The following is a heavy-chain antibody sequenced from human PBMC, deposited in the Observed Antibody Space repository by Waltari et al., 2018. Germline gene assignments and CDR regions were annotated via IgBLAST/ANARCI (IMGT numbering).Heavy chain of an antibody. CDR3: ARDPRGTGAFDI. CDR1: GSTFTSYA. D-gene: IGHD2-8*02. Sequence: QVQLVQSGAEVKKPGASVKVSCKASGSTFTSYAMHWVRQAPGQRLEWMGWINAGNGNTKDSQKFQGRVTITRDTAASTVDMELSSLRSEDTAVYYCARDPRGTGAFDIWGQGTMVTVSS. CDR2: INAGNGNT. J-gene: IGHJ3*02. V-gene: IGHV1-3*01.